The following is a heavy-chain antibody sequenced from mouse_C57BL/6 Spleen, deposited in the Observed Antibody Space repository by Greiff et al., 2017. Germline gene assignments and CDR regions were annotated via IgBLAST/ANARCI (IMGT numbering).Heavy chain of an antibody. CDR1: GFTFSDYY. D-gene: IGHD1-1*01. CDR3: TRQPYPYYYFDY. J-gene: IGHJ2*01. Sequence: EVKLVESGGGLVQPGGSMKLSCAASGFTFSDYYMYWVRQTPEKRLEWVAYISNGGGSTYYPETVKGRFTISRDNAKNALYLQMSRLKSEDTAMYSCTRQPYPYYYFDYWGQGTTLTVSS. V-gene: IGHV5-12*01. CDR2: ISNGGGST.